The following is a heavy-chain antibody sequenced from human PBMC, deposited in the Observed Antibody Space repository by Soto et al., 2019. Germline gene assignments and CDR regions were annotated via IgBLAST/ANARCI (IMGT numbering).Heavy chain of an antibody. Sequence: VGSLRLSCAASGFTFSSYTMHWVRQAPGKGLEWVSSISTGSSYIYYADSLKGRFTISRDNAENSLYLQMNSLRAEDTAVYYCAREMKQLVQEGFLQHWGQGTLVTVSS. CDR3: AREMKQLVQEGFLQH. CDR1: GFTFSSYT. V-gene: IGHV3-21*01. CDR2: ISTGSSYI. J-gene: IGHJ1*01. D-gene: IGHD6-13*01.